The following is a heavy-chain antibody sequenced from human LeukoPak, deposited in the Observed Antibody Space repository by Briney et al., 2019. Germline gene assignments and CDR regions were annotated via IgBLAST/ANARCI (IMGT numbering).Heavy chain of an antibody. V-gene: IGHV3-21*01. CDR3: ARGIAAVDY. CDR2: ISSSSSYI. D-gene: IGHD6-6*01. Sequence: GGSLRLSCAASGFTFSSYAMSWVRQAPGKGLEWVSSISSSSSYIYYADSVKGRFTISRDNAKNSLYLQMNSLRAEDTAVYYCARGIAAVDYWGQGTLVTVSS. J-gene: IGHJ4*02. CDR1: GFTFSSYA.